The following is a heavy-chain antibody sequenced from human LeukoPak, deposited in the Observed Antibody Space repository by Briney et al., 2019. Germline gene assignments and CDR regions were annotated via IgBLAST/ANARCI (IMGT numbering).Heavy chain of an antibody. CDR1: GYIFTGYY. D-gene: IGHD4-17*01. CDR3: ARGYGDYTLMES. Sequence: ASVRVSCKASGYIFTGYYMHWVRQAPGQGLEWMGWINCNNGGTHYAQKFQGRVTMTRDTSISTAYMEVTRLTSDDTAVYYCARGYGDYTLMESWGQGTLVTVSS. CDR2: INCNNGGT. J-gene: IGHJ5*02. V-gene: IGHV1-2*02.